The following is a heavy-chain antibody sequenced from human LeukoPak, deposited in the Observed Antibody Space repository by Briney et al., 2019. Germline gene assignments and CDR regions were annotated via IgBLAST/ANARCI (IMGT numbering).Heavy chain of an antibody. V-gene: IGHV1-69*05. D-gene: IGHD1-26*01. Sequence: SVKVSCKASGGTFSSYAISWVRQAPGQGLEWMGGIIPIFGTPNYAQKSHGRVMITTAESTITAYMQLSSLRSEDTAVYYCARVFARGGEISGSYYYYWGQGTLVTVSS. CDR3: ARVFARGGEISGSYYYY. CDR1: GGTFSSYA. J-gene: IGHJ4*02. CDR2: IIPIFGTP.